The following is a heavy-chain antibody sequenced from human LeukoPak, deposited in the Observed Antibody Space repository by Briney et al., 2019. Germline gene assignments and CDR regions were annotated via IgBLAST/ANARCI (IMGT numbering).Heavy chain of an antibody. CDR3: AKQLGYYSDGSCYFPY. J-gene: IGHJ4*02. CDR1: GGTFSSYA. CDR2: IIPIFGTA. D-gene: IGHD2-15*01. V-gene: IGHV1-69*13. Sequence: ASVKVSCKASGGTFSSYAISWVRQAPGQGLEWMGGIIPIFGTANYAQKFQGRVTITADESTSTAYMELSGLRPEDTAVYYCAKQLGYYSDGSCYFPYWGQGALVTVSS.